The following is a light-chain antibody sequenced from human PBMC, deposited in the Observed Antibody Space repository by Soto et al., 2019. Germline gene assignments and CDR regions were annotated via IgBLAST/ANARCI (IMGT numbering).Light chain of an antibody. CDR3: QSYDSSSVV. J-gene: IGLJ2*01. CDR1: SGSIGSNY. Sequence: NFMLTQPHSVSESPGKTVTISCTRSSGSIGSNYVQWYQQRPGSAPTTVIYEDKQRPSGVPDRFSGSTDGSSNSASLTISGLHTEDEADYYCQSYDSSSVVFGGGTQLTVL. CDR2: EDK. V-gene: IGLV6-57*04.